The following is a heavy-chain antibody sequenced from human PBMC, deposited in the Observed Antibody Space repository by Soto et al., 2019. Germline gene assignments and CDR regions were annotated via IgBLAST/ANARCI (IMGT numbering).Heavy chain of an antibody. J-gene: IGHJ4*02. CDR2: IVVGSGNT. D-gene: IGHD3-22*01. CDR3: AAVPYYSDTRGTYFDY. Sequence: QMQLVQSGPEVKKPGTSVKVSCKASGFTFPSSAVQWVRQARGQRLEWIARIVVGSGNTNYAQKFQERLTISRDMSTNTAYMELRSLRSEDTAVYYCAAVPYYSDTRGTYFDYWGQGTLVTVSS. V-gene: IGHV1-58*01. CDR1: GFTFPSSA.